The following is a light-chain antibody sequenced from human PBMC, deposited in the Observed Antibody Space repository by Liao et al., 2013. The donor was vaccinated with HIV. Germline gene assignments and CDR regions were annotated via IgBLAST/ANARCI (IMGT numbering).Light chain of an antibody. J-gene: IGLJ3*02. V-gene: IGLV3-1*01. CDR1: KLGDKY. Sequence: SYELTQPPSVSVSPGHTASITCSGDKLGDKYACWYQQKPGQSPVLVIYQDTKRPSGIPERFSGSNSGNTATLTISGTQAMDEADYYCQAWDSNTASVFGGGTKLTVL. CDR2: QDT. CDR3: QAWDSNTASV.